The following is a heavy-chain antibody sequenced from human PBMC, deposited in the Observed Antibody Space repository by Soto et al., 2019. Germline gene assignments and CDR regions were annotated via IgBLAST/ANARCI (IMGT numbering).Heavy chain of an antibody. Sequence: QVQLVQSGAEEKKPGSSVKVSCKASGGTFSSYSINWVRQAPGQGLEWMGEIIPIFGTANYAQKFQGRVTITADESTSTAYMELSSLRSEDTAVYYSVRDGGRHSGGIAYWGQGTLVTVSS. CDR3: VRDGGRHSGGIAY. J-gene: IGHJ4*02. V-gene: IGHV1-69*01. D-gene: IGHD1-26*01. CDR1: GGTFSSYS. CDR2: IIPIFGTA.